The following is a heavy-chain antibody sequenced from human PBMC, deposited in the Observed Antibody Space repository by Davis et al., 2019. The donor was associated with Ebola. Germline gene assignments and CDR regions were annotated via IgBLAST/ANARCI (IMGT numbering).Heavy chain of an antibody. CDR2: ISYDGSNK. CDR1: GFTFSSYA. Sequence: PGGSLRLSCAASGFTFSSYAMHWVRQAPGKGLEWVAVISYDGSNKYYADSVKGRFTISRDNSKNKLYLQMNSLRAEDTAVYYCARRAWYYDSSGYSLDCWGQGTLVTVSS. V-gene: IGHV3-30-3*01. D-gene: IGHD3-22*01. J-gene: IGHJ4*02. CDR3: ARRAWYYDSSGYSLDC.